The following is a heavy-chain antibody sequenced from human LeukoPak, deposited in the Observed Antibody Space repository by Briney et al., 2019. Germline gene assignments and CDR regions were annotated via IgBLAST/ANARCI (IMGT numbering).Heavy chain of an antibody. D-gene: IGHD3-10*01. Sequence: PGGSLRLSCAASGFTFSSYWMSWVRQAPGKGLEWVANIKQDGSEKYYVDSVKGRFTISRDNAKNSLYLQMNSLRAEDTAVYYCARGPLWFGELLSHWFDPWGQGTLVTVSS. CDR2: IKQDGSEK. V-gene: IGHV3-7*01. J-gene: IGHJ5*02. CDR3: ARGPLWFGELLSHWFDP. CDR1: GFTFSSYW.